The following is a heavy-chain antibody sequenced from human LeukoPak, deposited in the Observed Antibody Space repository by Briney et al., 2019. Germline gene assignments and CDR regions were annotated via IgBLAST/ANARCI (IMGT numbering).Heavy chain of an antibody. CDR3: ARMGGNSEQDAFDI. Sequence: GGSLRLSCAVSGFAFGSEAMSWVRQSPARGLEWVASISPGGGTTYYADSVKGRFTISRDNAKNSLYLQMNSLRAEDTAVYYCARMGGNSEQDAFDIWGQGTMVTVSS. CDR2: ISPGGGTT. D-gene: IGHD4-23*01. CDR1: GFAFGSEA. V-gene: IGHV3-21*01. J-gene: IGHJ3*02.